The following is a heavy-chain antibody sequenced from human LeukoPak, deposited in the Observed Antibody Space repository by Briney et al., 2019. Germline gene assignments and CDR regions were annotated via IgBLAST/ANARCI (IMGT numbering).Heavy chain of an antibody. CDR2: ISTSSSTK. J-gene: IGHJ4*02. V-gene: IGHV3-48*01. CDR1: GFTFSSYS. Sequence: GGSLRLSCAASGFTFSSYSMNWDRQAPGKGLEWVSSISTSSSTKYYADSVKGRFTVSRDNAKNSLYLQMNSLRAEDTAVYYCASLDYYDSSGYYYERRFDYWGQGTLVTVSS. D-gene: IGHD3-22*01. CDR3: ASLDYYDSSGYYYERRFDY.